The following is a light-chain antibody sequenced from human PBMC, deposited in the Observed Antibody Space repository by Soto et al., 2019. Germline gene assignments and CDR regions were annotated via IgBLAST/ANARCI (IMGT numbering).Light chain of an antibody. V-gene: IGKV1-17*01. Sequence: DIQMTQSPSSLSASVGDRVTVTCRASQGIRNDLGCYQQKPGKAPKRLIYAASRLQSGVPTRFSGSGSGTEVTITISSLQPAEFATYYCLPHNSYPDTFGQGTKLEIK. CDR3: LPHNSYPDT. CDR2: AAS. J-gene: IGKJ2*01. CDR1: QGIRND.